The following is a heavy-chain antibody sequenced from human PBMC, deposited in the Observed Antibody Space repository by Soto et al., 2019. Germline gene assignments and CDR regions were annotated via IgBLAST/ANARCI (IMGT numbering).Heavy chain of an antibody. D-gene: IGHD4-17*01. Sequence: EVQLVESGGGLVQPGGSLRLSRAASGFTFSSYSMNWVRQAPGKGLEWVSYISSSSSTIYYADSVKGRFTISRDNAKNSLYLQMNSLRAEDTAVYYCARDQNYGLFDYWGQGTLVTVSS. CDR1: GFTFSSYS. J-gene: IGHJ4*02. V-gene: IGHV3-48*01. CDR2: ISSSSSTI. CDR3: ARDQNYGLFDY.